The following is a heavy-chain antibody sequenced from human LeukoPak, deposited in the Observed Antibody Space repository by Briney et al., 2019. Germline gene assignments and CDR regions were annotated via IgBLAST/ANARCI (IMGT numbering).Heavy chain of an antibody. Sequence: GGSLRLSCAASGFTFSSYNMNWVRQAPGKGLEWVSSISSSSSYIYYADSVKGRFTISRDNAKKSLFLQMNSLRADDTAVYYCARGEYYYDGGYWGQGTLVTVSS. J-gene: IGHJ4*02. CDR3: ARGEYYYDGGY. CDR1: GFTFSSYN. V-gene: IGHV3-21*04. D-gene: IGHD3-22*01. CDR2: ISSSSSYI.